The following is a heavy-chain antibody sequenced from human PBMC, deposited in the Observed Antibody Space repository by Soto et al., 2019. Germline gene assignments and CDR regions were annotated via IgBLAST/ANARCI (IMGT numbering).Heavy chain of an antibody. D-gene: IGHD2-2*01. CDR1: GYTFTIYG. J-gene: IGHJ6*02. Sequence: QVQLVQSGAEVKKPGASVKVSCKASGYTFTIYGISWVRQAPGQGLEWMGWISAYNGNTNYAQKLQGRVTMTTDTSTSTAYMELRSLRSDDTAVYYCAREDIVVVPAAIGDYYYYGMDVWGQGTTVTVSS. CDR2: ISAYNGNT. V-gene: IGHV1-18*04. CDR3: AREDIVVVPAAIGDYYYYGMDV.